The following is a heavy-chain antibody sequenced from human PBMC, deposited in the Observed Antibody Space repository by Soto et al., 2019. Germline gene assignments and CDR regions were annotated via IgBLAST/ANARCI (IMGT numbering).Heavy chain of an antibody. Sequence: GGSLRLSCAASGFTFSDYYMSWIRQAPGKGMEWVSYISSSGSTIYYAGSVKGRFTISRDNAKNSPYLQMNSLRAEDTAVYYCARGDNWNYVFDYWGQGTLVTVSS. D-gene: IGHD1-7*01. CDR1: GFTFSDYY. CDR3: ARGDNWNYVFDY. J-gene: IGHJ4*02. CDR2: ISSSGSTI. V-gene: IGHV3-11*01.